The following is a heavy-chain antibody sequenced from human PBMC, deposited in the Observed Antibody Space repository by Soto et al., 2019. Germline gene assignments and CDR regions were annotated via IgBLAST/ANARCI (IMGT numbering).Heavy chain of an antibody. J-gene: IGHJ4*02. CDR3: AAGLWFGELLPFDY. Sequence: PSVKVSFKASGFTFTSSAVQWVRQARGQRLEWIGWIVVGSGNTNYAQKFQERVTITRDMSTSTAYMELSSLRSEDTAVYYCAAGLWFGELLPFDYWGQGTLVTVSS. CDR2: IVVGSGNT. D-gene: IGHD3-10*01. V-gene: IGHV1-58*01. CDR1: GFTFTSSA.